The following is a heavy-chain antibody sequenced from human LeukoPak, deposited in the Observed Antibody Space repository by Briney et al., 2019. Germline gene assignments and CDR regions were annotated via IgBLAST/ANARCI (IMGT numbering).Heavy chain of an antibody. CDR1: GDRINSGGYH. CDR2: MYQSGAT. J-gene: IGHJ1*01. CDR3: ARGWTGGGFEY. D-gene: IGHD1-14*01. V-gene: IGHV4-30-2*01. Sequence: PSETLSLTCAVSGDRINSGGYHWSWIRQPPGKGLEWIGYMYQSGATYYSPSLKSRVAISPDTSKNQFSLRLTSVTAADTAVYFCARGWTGGGFEYWGQGILVTVSS.